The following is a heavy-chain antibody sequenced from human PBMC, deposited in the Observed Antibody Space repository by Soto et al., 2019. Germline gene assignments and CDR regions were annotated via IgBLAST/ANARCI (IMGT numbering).Heavy chain of an antibody. CDR3: AGDQESITDRILQY. Sequence: GASVKVSFKASGDTFASFGFSWVRQAPGQGLEWLGWISAYNGNTHYAQKVRDRVTLTTDTSTNTAYMELRSLTSDDTAVYYCAGDQESITDRILQYWGQGTRVTVSS. CDR2: ISAYNGNT. J-gene: IGHJ4*02. V-gene: IGHV1-18*01. CDR1: GDTFASFG. D-gene: IGHD3-10*01.